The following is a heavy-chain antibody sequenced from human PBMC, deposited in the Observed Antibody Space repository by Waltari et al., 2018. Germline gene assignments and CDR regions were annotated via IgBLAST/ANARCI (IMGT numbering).Heavy chain of an antibody. Sequence: QVQLVQSGAEVKKPGSSVKVPCQGSGGPFRTYAITWVRQAPGQGLEWMGGIIPIFGPATYAQKFQGRVAITADESTSTAYMELNSLGSDDTAIYYCARGNGIVVPAAMRYDYWGQGTLVTVSS. CDR2: IIPIFGPA. J-gene: IGHJ4*02. V-gene: IGHV1-69*01. CDR1: GGPFRTYA. D-gene: IGHD2-2*01. CDR3: ARGNGIVVPAAMRYDY.